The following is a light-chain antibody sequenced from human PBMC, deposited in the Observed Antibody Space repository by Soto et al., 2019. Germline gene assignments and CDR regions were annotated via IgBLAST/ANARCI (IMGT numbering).Light chain of an antibody. J-gene: IGLJ1*01. Sequence: QSAMTQPASMTGSPGQSITISCTGTSSDIGTYNFVSWYQQHPGKAPKLMIYDVSDRPSGISNRFSGSKSGSTASLTISGLQAEDKADYYYASYRTRTTVFGTGTKLTVL. CDR1: SSDIGTYNF. CDR3: ASYRTRTTV. V-gene: IGLV2-14*03. CDR2: DVS.